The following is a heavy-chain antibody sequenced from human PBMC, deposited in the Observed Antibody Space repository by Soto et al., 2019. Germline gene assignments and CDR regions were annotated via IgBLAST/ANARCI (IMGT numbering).Heavy chain of an antibody. D-gene: IGHD6-19*01. V-gene: IGHV3-23*01. CDR1: GFIFSNYP. Sequence: GGSLRLSCAVSGFIFSNYPMSWVCQAPGKGLEWVSSVSPSGSNTYYADSVKGRFTMSRDNSENRLHLQMNSLRAEDTAVYFCARRDNSGWYSLDYWGQGPPVTVYS. J-gene: IGHJ4*02. CDR2: VSPSGSNT. CDR3: ARRDNSGWYSLDY.